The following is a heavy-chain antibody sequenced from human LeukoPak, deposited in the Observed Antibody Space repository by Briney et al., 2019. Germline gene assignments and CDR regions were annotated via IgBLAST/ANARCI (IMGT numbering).Heavy chain of an antibody. J-gene: IGHJ6*03. V-gene: IGHV3-20*04. CDR2: LNWNGAST. CDR3: VRGYYYYMDV. Sequence: GGSLRLSCAASGFTFDDYGLSWVRQVPGKGLEWVSGLNWNGASTGYADSVKGRFTVSRDNSKNTVNLQMNSLRPEDTAVYFCVRGYYYYMDVWGRGTTVT. CDR1: GFTFDDYG.